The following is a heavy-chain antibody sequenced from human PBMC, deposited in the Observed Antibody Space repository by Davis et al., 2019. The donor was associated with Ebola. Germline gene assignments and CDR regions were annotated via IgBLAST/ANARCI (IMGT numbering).Heavy chain of an antibody. CDR2: IDPSDSYT. J-gene: IGHJ4*02. V-gene: IGHV5-10-1*01. CDR3: ARLGGSYQYYFDY. CDR1: GYSFTSYW. D-gene: IGHD1-26*01. Sequence: KVSCKGSGYSFTSYWISWVRQMPGKGLEWMGRIDPSDSYTNYSPSFQGHVTISADKSISTAYLQWSSLKASDTAMYYCARLGGSYQYYFDYWGQGTLVTVSS.